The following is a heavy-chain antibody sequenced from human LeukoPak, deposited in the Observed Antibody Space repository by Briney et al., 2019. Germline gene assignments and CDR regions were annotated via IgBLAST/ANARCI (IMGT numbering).Heavy chain of an antibody. Sequence: TGGSLRLSCAASGFTFSSYGMDWVRQAPGKGLEWVAFIRYDGSNKYYADSVKGRFTISRDDSKNTLYLQMNSLRAEDTAMYYCAKDGLGYSDYDPVGYGFDIWGQGTMVTVSS. J-gene: IGHJ3*02. V-gene: IGHV3-30*02. CDR1: GFTFSSYG. CDR2: IRYDGSNK. CDR3: AKDGLGYSDYDPVGYGFDI. D-gene: IGHD5-12*01.